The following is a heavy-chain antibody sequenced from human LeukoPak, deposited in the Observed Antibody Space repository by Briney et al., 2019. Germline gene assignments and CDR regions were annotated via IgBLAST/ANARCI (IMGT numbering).Heavy chain of an antibody. Sequence: GGSLRLSCAASGFTFSNYGMHWVRQAPGKGLEYVSAISSNGGSTYYANSVKGRFTISRDNSKNTLYLQMGSLRAEDMAVYYRARSLERSGPYYYYMDVWGTGTTVTVSS. CDR2: ISSNGGST. CDR3: ARSLERSGPYYYYMDV. V-gene: IGHV3-64*01. J-gene: IGHJ6*03. D-gene: IGHD1-1*01. CDR1: GFTFSNYG.